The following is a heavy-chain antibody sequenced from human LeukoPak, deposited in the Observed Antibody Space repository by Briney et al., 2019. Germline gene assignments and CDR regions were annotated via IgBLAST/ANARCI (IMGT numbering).Heavy chain of an antibody. D-gene: IGHD3-10*01. V-gene: IGHV3-33*01. CDR2: IWYDGSNK. J-gene: IGHJ4*02. CDR3: ARDCGITMVRGADY. Sequence: GRSLRLSCAASGFTFSSYGMHWVRQAPGKGLEWVAVIWYDGSNKYYADSVKDRFTISRDNSKNTLYLQMNSLRAEDTAVYYCARDCGITMVRGADYWGQGTLVTVSS. CDR1: GFTFSSYG.